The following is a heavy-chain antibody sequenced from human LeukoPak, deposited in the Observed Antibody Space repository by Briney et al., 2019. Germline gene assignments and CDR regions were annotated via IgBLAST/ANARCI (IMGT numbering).Heavy chain of an antibody. CDR2: ISYDGNNR. V-gene: IGHV3-30*18. CDR3: AKVKGEVIGAFDI. Sequence: GGSLRLSCAASRFTFSSYGMHWVRQAPGKWLEWVTVISYDGNNRYYADSVKGRFTISRYNSKNTLYLQMNSLRAEDTAVYYCAKVKGEVIGAFDIWGQGTMVTVSP. D-gene: IGHD3-16*01. J-gene: IGHJ3*02. CDR1: RFTFSSYG.